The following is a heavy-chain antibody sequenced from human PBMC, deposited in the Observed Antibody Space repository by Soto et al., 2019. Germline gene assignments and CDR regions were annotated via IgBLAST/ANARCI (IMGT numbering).Heavy chain of an antibody. D-gene: IGHD5-12*01. V-gene: IGHV1-69*01. J-gene: IGHJ6*02. CDR1: GGTFSSYA. Sequence: QVRLVQSGAEVKKPGSSVKVSCQASGGTFSSYAIRWVRQAPGPGLEWMGGIIPNVGTANYAQKFQGRVTITADESTSTAYMELSILISEDTAVYYCARGGEMATLGRGMDVWGQGTTVTVSS. CDR2: IIPNVGTA. CDR3: ARGGEMATLGRGMDV.